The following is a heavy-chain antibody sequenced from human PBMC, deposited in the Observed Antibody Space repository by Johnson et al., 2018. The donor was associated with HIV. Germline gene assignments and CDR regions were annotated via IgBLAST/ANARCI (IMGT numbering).Heavy chain of an antibody. J-gene: IGHJ3*02. Sequence: QVQLVESGGGLVQPGGSLRLSCAASGFTVSSNYMSWVRQAPGKGLEWVAVISYDGSNKYYADSVKGRFTISRDNSKNTLYLQMNSLRAEDTAVYYCASTGYSSGWYWDAFDIWGQGTMVTVSS. CDR3: ASTGYSSGWYWDAFDI. V-gene: IGHV3-30-3*01. CDR1: GFTVSSNY. CDR2: ISYDGSNK. D-gene: IGHD6-19*01.